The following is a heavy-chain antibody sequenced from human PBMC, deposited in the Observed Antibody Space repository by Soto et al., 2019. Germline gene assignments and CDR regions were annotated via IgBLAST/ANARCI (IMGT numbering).Heavy chain of an antibody. V-gene: IGHV4-59*08. D-gene: IGHD1-7*01. CDR2: IYYSGST. CDR3: ARSSGTGTFRY. J-gene: IGHJ4*02. CDR1: GFTFSSYA. Sequence: PGGALRLSCAASGFTFSSYAMSWVRQAPGKGLEWIGNIYYSGSTNYNPSLKSRVTISVDTSKNQFSLKLSSVTAADTAVFYCARSSGTGTFRYWGQGTLVTGSS.